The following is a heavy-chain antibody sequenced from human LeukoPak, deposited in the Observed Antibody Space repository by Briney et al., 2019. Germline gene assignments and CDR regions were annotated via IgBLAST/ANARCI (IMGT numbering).Heavy chain of an antibody. D-gene: IGHD3-10*01. CDR2: ISTYIDNT. Sequence: ASVKVSCKASGYTFSNYGISWVRQAPGQGLEWMGWISTYIDNTKYAQNFQGRVTMTTDTSTSTAYMEVRSLRSDDTAVYYCARDRRQVRGVNPLGYWGQGTLVTVSS. CDR3: ARDRRQVRGVNPLGY. CDR1: GYTFSNYG. V-gene: IGHV1-18*01. J-gene: IGHJ4*02.